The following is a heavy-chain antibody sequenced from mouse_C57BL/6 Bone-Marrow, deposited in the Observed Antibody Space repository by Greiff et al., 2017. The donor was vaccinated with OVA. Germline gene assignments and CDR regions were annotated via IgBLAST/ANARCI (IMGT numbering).Heavy chain of an antibody. J-gene: IGHJ3*01. CDR3: AREGDGYYPAWFAY. D-gene: IGHD2-3*01. CDR1: GYAFTNYL. CDR2: LNPGSGGT. V-gene: IGHV1-54*01. Sequence: VQLQQSGAELVRPGTSVKVSCKASGYAFTNYLIEWVKQRPGQGLEWIGVLNPGSGGTNYNEKFKGKATLTADKSSSTAYMQLSSLTSEDSAVYFCAREGDGYYPAWFAYWGQGTLVTVSA.